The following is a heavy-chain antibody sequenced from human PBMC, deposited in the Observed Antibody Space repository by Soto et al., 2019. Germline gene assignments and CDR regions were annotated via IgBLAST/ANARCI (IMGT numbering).Heavy chain of an antibody. CDR2: IYYSGST. V-gene: IGHV4-39*01. Sequence: QLQLQESGPGLVKPSETLSLTCTVSGGFISSSSYYWGWIRQPPGKGLEWIGSIYYSGSTYYNPSLKSRVTISVDTSKNQFSLKLSSVTAADTAVYYCAGDSSGYYNFDYWGQGTLVTVSS. D-gene: IGHD3-22*01. CDR3: AGDSSGYYNFDY. CDR1: GGFISSSSYY. J-gene: IGHJ4*02.